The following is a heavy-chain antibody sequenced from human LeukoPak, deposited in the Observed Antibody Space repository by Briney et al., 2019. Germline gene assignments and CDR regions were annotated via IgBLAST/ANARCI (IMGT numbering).Heavy chain of an antibody. D-gene: IGHD2-15*01. CDR2: IYTRGST. Sequence: SETLSLACTVSGGSINNYYWSWIRQPAGKGLEWIGRIYTRGSTNYNPSLKSRVTMSVDTSKNQFSLKLSSVPAADTAVYYCASGRYCSADICSGGDAFDIWGQGTMVSVSS. CDR3: ASGRYCSADICSGGDAFDI. J-gene: IGHJ3*02. V-gene: IGHV4-4*07. CDR1: GGSINNYY.